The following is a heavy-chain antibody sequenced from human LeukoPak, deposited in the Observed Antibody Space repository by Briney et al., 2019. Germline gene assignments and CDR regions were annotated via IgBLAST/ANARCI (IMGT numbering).Heavy chain of an antibody. D-gene: IGHD4-17*01. CDR1: GFTFSSYA. Sequence: GGSLRLSCAASGFTFSSYAMTWVRQAPGKGLEWVSGITGTGDTTFYADSVKGRFTISRDNSKNTLYLQMNSLRAEDTAIYYCAKSFPPPDYGDFDYWGQGTLVTVSS. V-gene: IGHV3-23*01. CDR3: AKSFPPPDYGDFDY. CDR2: ITGTGDTT. J-gene: IGHJ4*02.